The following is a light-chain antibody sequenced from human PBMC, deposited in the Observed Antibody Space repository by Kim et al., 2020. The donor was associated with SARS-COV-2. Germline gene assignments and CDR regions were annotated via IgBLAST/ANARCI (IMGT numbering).Light chain of an antibody. CDR2: DVS. CDR3: SSYTSSYTWV. V-gene: IGLV2-14*03. CDR1: RSDGADYNY. Sequence: GKAITIPGTRTRSDGADYNYVSGYQQHPGKAPKIMIYDVSQRPSGVSNRFAGSKSGNTASLTISGLQAEDEADYYCSSYTSSYTWVFGGGTQLTVL. J-gene: IGLJ3*02.